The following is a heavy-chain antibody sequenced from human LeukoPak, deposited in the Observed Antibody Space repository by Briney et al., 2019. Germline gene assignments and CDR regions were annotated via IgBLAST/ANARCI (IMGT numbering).Heavy chain of an antibody. V-gene: IGHV3-21*01. Sequence: GGSLRLSCAASGFTFSSYYMSWVRQAPGGGLGWVSSISSSSSYMFYADSVRGRFTISRDNAKNSLYLQMNSLRAEDTAVYYCARDRGSGWHTFDYWGQGTLVTVSS. CDR1: GFTFSSYY. J-gene: IGHJ4*02. CDR3: ARDRGSGWHTFDY. D-gene: IGHD6-19*01. CDR2: ISSSSSYM.